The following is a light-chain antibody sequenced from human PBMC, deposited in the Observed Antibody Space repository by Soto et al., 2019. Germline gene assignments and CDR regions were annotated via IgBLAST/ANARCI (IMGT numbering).Light chain of an antibody. J-gene: IGLJ3*02. V-gene: IGLV2-8*01. CDR2: GVT. CDR3: YSYAGRNIWV. CDR1: GSDIGAYNF. Sequence: QSALAQPPSASGSPGQSVTLSCTGSGSDIGAYNFVSWYQQHPGKAPKLMIFGVTERPSGVPDRFSGSKSGNTASLTVSGLQADDEAVYYCYSYAGRNIWVFRGGTQL.